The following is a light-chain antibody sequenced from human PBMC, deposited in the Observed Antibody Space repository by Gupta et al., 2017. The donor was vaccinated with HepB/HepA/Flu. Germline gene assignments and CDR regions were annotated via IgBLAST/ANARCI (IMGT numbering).Light chain of an antibody. CDR2: KAS. J-gene: IGKJ1*01. CDR3: QQYNSGWM. V-gene: IGKV1-5*03. Sequence: DIQMTQSPSTLSASVGDRVTITCRASQSINVWLAWYQQKPGKAPKLLIHKASNLQSGVPSRFSGSGSGTEFTLTISSRQHDDCATYYCQQYNSGWMFGQGTKVEIK. CDR1: QSINVW.